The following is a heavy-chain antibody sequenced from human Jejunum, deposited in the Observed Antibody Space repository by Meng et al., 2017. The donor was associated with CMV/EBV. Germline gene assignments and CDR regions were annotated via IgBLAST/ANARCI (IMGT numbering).Heavy chain of an antibody. CDR2: MSPKDGDT. Sequence: ASGYLMSGYYIQWVRPAPGRGLEWMGWMSPKDGDTEYAQENRGRVTMTRDTSISTAYMELSRLTSDDTAVYYCARKNWNPDGLDIWGQGTMVTVSS. V-gene: IGHV1-2*02. D-gene: IGHD1-1*01. CDR1: GYLMSGYY. J-gene: IGHJ3*02. CDR3: ARKNWNPDGLDI.